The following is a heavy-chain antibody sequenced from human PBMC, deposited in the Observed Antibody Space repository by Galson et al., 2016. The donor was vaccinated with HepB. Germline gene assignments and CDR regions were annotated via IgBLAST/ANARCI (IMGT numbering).Heavy chain of an antibody. Sequence: LRLSCAASGFNFNIYDMTWVRQAPGKGLEWIGESYHTGTTNYHPSLRRRVTISADTSKNQFSLKVSSVTAADTAMYYCARGRYGGAASWGQGTLVIVSS. V-gene: IGHV4-34*01. J-gene: IGHJ4*02. CDR1: GFNFNIYD. CDR2: SYHTGTT. CDR3: ARGRYGGAAS. D-gene: IGHD5-12*01.